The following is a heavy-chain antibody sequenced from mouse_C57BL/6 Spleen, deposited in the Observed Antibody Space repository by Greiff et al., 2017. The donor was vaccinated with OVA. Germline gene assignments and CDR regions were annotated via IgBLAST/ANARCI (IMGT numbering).Heavy chain of an antibody. J-gene: IGHJ3*01. V-gene: IGHV1-62-2*01. CDR1: GYTFTYYT. Sequence: QVQLQQSGAELVKPGASVKLSCTASGYTFTYYTIPFLQPRSGPGLAWIVWFYPGSGIIKYNEKFKDKATLTADKSSSTAYMELSRLTSEDSAVYFCARHEDAGFAYWGQGTLVTVSA. CDR3: ARHEDAGFAY. CDR2: FYPGSGII.